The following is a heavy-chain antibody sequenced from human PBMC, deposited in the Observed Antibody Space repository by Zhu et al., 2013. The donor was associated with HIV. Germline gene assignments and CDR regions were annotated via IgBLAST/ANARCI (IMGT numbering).Heavy chain of an antibody. CDR3: ARDGPEIVVVDPDAFDI. D-gene: IGHD2-21*01. CDR2: ISTYNDDK. J-gene: IGHJ3*02. Sequence: QVQLVQSASEVKRPGASVKISCKTSGYTFNSYSIAWVRQAPGQGLEWMGWISTYNDDKKFAQRFQGRVAMTTDTSTRTVYMEVRSLRSDDTAVYYCARDGPEIVVVDPDAFDIWGQGTMVTVSS. V-gene: IGHV1-18*01. CDR1: GYTFNSYS.